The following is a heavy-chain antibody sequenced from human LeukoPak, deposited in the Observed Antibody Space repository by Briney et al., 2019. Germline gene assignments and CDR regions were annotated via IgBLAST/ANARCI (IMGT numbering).Heavy chain of an antibody. CDR3: ARDLESSGWVDY. CDR2: ISYDGSNK. V-gene: IGHV3-30-3*01. D-gene: IGHD6-19*01. J-gene: IGHJ4*02. Sequence: GGSLRLSYAASGFTFSSYAMHWVRQAPGKGLEWVAVISYDGSNKYYADSVKGRFTISRDNSKNTLYLQMNSLRAEDTAVYYCARDLESSGWVDYWGQGTLVTVSS. CDR1: GFTFSSYA.